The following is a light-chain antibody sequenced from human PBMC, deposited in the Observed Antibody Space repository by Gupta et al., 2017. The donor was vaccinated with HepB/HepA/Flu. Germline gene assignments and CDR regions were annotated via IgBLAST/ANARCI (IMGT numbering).Light chain of an antibody. V-gene: IGKV1-39*01. J-gene: IGKJ2*01. CDR2: GAS. CDR3: QQSDSSPPYN. CDR1: QSISNY. Sequence: DIQMTQSPSSLSASVGDRVTVTCRASQSISNYVNWYQQKPGKVPKLLIYGASSWQSGVPSRFNGSGYGTDFTLTISSRQPEDFAPYYCQQSDSSPPYNFGQGTKMEIK.